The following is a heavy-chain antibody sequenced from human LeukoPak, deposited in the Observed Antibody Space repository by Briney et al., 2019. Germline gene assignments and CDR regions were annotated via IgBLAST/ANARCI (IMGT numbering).Heavy chain of an antibody. J-gene: IGHJ4*02. D-gene: IGHD3-10*01. Sequence: PGGSLRLSCAASGFTFSSYAMSWVRQAPGKGLEWVSAISGPGGGTYYADSMEGRFTISRDNSKNTLFLQMNSLRAEDTAKYYCAVIDSTLVRFDFWGRGTHVIVSS. CDR2: ISGPGGGT. CDR3: AVIDSTLVRFDF. V-gene: IGHV3-23*01. CDR1: GFTFSSYA.